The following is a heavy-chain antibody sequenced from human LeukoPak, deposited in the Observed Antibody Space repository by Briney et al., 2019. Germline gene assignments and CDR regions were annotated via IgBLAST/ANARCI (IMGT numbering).Heavy chain of an antibody. CDR3: AKDGDSTGYYSSYYNHMDV. CDR2: ISYDASNK. D-gene: IGHD3-22*01. Sequence: PGRSLRLSCAASGFTFSRYGMHWVRQTPGKGLEWVAVISYDASNKYYADSVKGRFTISRDNSKNTVYLQMNSLRAEDTAIYYCAKDGDSTGYYSSYYNHMDVWGKGTSVTISS. J-gene: IGHJ6*03. V-gene: IGHV3-30*18. CDR1: GFTFSRYG.